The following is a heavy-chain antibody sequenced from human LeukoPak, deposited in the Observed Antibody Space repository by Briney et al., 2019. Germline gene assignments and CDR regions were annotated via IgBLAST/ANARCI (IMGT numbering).Heavy chain of an antibody. V-gene: IGHV3-30*03. CDR1: GFTFSSYG. Sequence: GGSLRLSCAASGFTFSSYGMHWVRQAPGKGLEWVAVISYDGTNKYYADSVKGRFTISRDNSKNTLYLQMNSLRAEDTAVYYCARVGYSSSWYLFDYWGQGTLVTVSS. J-gene: IGHJ4*02. CDR3: ARVGYSSSWYLFDY. D-gene: IGHD6-13*01. CDR2: ISYDGTNK.